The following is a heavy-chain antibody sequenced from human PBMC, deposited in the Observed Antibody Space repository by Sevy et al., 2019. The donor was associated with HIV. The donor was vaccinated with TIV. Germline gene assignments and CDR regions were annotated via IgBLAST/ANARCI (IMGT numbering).Heavy chain of an antibody. CDR3: ATTKDYYGSSGYPCDY. D-gene: IGHD3-22*01. CDR2: FDPEDGDPEDGKK. CDR1: GYTLAKFS. Sequence: ASVKVSCKVSGYTLAKFSIHWVRQAPGKGLEWMRSFDPEDGDPEDGKKIYAQKFLGRVTMTEDTSTDTAYMELSSLRSDDTAVYYCATTKDYYGSSGYPCDYWGQGTLVTVSS. J-gene: IGHJ4*02. V-gene: IGHV1-24*01.